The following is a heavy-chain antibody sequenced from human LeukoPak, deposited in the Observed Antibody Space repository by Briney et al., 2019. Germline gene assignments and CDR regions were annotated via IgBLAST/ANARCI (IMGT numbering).Heavy chain of an antibody. CDR1: GYTFTSYY. Sequence: ASVKVSCKASGYTFTSYYMHWVRQAPGQGLEWMGIINPSGGSTNYAQKFQGRVAMTRDTSTSTVYMELSSLRSEDTAVYYCARAHYGDYVGYWGQGTLVTVSS. CDR3: ARAHYGDYVGY. CDR2: INPSGGST. D-gene: IGHD4-17*01. V-gene: IGHV1-46*01. J-gene: IGHJ4*02.